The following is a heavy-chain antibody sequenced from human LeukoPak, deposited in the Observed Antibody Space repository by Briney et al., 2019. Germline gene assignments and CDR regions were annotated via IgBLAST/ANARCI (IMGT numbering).Heavy chain of an antibody. V-gene: IGHV4-4*07. CDR2: MSTSGST. Sequence: SQTLSLTCTVSGGSLSDYFWTWMRQPAGKGLEWIGRMSTSGSTNYNPSLKSRVTMSVNTSKNRFSLELNSVTAADTAVYYCARRYCTSTTCYYGAFDIWGQGTMVTVSS. CDR3: ARRYCTSTTCYYGAFDI. J-gene: IGHJ3*02. CDR1: GGSLSDYF. D-gene: IGHD2-8*01.